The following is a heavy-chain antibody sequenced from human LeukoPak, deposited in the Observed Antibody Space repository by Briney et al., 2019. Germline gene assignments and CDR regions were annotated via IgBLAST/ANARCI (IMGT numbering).Heavy chain of an antibody. V-gene: IGHV3-23*01. J-gene: IGHJ4*02. CDR3: AKVRQFYGDFDY. CDR2: ISGSGGST. D-gene: IGHD4-17*01. CDR1: GFTFSSYA. Sequence: PGGSLRLSCAASGFTFSSYAMSWVRQAPGKGLEWVSAISGSGGSTYYADSVKGRFTISRDNSKNTLYLQMNSLRAGDTAVYYCAKVRQFYGDFDYWGQGTLVTVSS.